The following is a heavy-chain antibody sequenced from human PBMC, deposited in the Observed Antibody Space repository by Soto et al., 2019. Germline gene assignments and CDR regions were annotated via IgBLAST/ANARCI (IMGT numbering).Heavy chain of an antibody. CDR3: ASQLIRGYYDIFYTAEAPLDY. CDR2: ISSSSSYI. Sequence: EVQLVESGGGLVKPGGSLRLSCAASGFTFSSYSMNWVRQAPGKGLEWVSSISSSSSYIYYADSVKGRFTISRDNAKNSLYLQMNSLRAEDTAVYYCASQLIRGYYDIFYTAEAPLDYWGQGTLVTVSS. V-gene: IGHV3-21*01. D-gene: IGHD3-9*01. CDR1: GFTFSSYS. J-gene: IGHJ4*02.